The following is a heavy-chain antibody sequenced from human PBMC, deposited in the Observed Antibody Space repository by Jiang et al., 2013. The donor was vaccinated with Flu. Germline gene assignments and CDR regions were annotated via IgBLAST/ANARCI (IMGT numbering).Heavy chain of an antibody. D-gene: IGHD3-10*01. CDR3: ARGTYGSGSYYKVFDL. CDR1: GSISSYY. J-gene: IGHJ2*01. CDR2: LLQWEAP. Sequence: TSHCLCGSISSYYWSWIRQPQEGTGVDWVYLLQWEAPTTNPSLKSRVTISVDTSKNQFSLKLSSVTAADTAVYYCARGTYGSGSYYKVFDLWGRGTLVTVSS. V-gene: IGHV4-59*01.